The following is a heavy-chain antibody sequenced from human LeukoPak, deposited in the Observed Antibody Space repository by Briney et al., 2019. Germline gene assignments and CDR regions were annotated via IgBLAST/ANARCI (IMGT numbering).Heavy chain of an antibody. J-gene: IGHJ4*02. CDR3: ARDPYYYDSSGIDY. CDR2: ISSSGSTI. CDR1: GFTFSDYC. V-gene: IGHV3-11*04. Sequence: GGSLRLSCAASGFTFSDYCMSWIRQAPGKGLEWVSYISSSGSTIYYADSVKGRFTISRDNAKNSLYLQMNSLRAEDTAVYYCARDPYYYDSSGIDYWGQGTLVTVSS. D-gene: IGHD3-22*01.